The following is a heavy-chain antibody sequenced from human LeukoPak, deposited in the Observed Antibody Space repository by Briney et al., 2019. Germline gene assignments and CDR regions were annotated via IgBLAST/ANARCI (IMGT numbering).Heavy chain of an antibody. Sequence: SVKVSCTASGGTFSSYAISWVRQAPGQGLEWMGRIIPIFGTANYAQKFQGRVTITTDESTSTAYMELSSLRSEDTAVYYCASGKGYYDSSGYYDGAYWGQGTLVTVS. V-gene: IGHV1-69*05. CDR2: IIPIFGTA. D-gene: IGHD3-22*01. J-gene: IGHJ4*02. CDR1: GGTFSSYA. CDR3: ASGKGYYDSSGYYDGAY.